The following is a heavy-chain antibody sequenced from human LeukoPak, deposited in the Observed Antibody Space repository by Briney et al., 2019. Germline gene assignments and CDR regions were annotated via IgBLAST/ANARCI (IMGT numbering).Heavy chain of an antibody. CDR2: ISGSDGST. CDR1: GFTFSSYA. J-gene: IGHJ4*02. Sequence: GGSLRLSCAASGFTFSSYAMSWVRQAPGKGLEWVSGISGSDGSTNYADSVKGRFTISRENSKNTLYLQMNSLRAEDTAVYYCAKRSGGPSPFDYWGQGTLVTVSS. D-gene: IGHD3-3*01. V-gene: IGHV3-23*01. CDR3: AKRSGGPSPFDY.